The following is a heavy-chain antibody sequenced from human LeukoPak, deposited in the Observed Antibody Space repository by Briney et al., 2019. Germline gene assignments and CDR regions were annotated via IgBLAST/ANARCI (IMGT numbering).Heavy chain of an antibody. J-gene: IGHJ6*02. CDR3: ARGKGHDSSGYFTQKYYGMDV. V-gene: IGHV1-2*02. D-gene: IGHD3-22*01. CDR1: GYTFTGYY. Sequence: ASVKVSCKASGYTFTGYYMHWVRQAPGQGREWMGWINPNSGGTNYAQKFQGRVTMTRDTSISTAYMELSRLRSDDTAVYYCARGKGHDSSGYFTQKYYGMDVWGQGTTVTVSS. CDR2: INPNSGGT.